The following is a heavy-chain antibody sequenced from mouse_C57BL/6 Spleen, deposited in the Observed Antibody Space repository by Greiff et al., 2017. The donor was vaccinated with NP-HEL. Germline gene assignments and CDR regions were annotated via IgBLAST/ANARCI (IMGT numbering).Heavy chain of an antibody. D-gene: IGHD2-3*01. CDR2: IRSKSNNYAT. CDR3: VRQGGYYGFAY. CDR1: GFSFNTYA. J-gene: IGHJ3*01. Sequence: EVHLVESGGGLVQPKGSLKLSCAASGFSFNTYAMNWVRQAPGKGLEWVARIRSKSNNYATYYADSVKDRFTISRDDSESMLYLQMNNLKTEDTAMYYCVRQGGYYGFAYWGQGTLVTVSA. V-gene: IGHV10-1*01.